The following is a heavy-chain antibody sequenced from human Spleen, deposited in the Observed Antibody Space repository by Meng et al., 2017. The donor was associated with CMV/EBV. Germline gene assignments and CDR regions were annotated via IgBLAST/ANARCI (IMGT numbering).Heavy chain of an antibody. CDR1: GFTFSSYA. J-gene: IGHJ6*02. CDR3: ARGCSSTSCPTQIYYYYYGMDV. V-gene: IGHV3-48*04. Sequence: GESLKISCAASGFTFSSYAMSWVRQAPGKGLEWVSYISSSSSSTIYYADSVKGRFTISRDNAKNSLYLQMNSLRAEDTAVYYCARGCSSTSCPTQIYYYYYGMDVWGQGTTVTVSS. CDR2: ISSSSSSTI. D-gene: IGHD2-2*01.